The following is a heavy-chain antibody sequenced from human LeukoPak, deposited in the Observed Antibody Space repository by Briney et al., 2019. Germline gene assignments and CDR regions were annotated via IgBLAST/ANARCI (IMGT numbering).Heavy chain of an antibody. CDR2: ISYDGSNK. CDR1: GFTFSSYA. D-gene: IGHD1-26*01. J-gene: IGHJ4*02. Sequence: QPGGSLRLSCAASGFTFSSYAMHWVRQAPGKGLEWVAVISYDGSNKYYADSVKGRFTISRDNSKNTLYLQMNSLRAEDTAVYYCARVKASGSDFDYWGQGTLVTVSS. V-gene: IGHV3-30-3*01. CDR3: ARVKASGSDFDY.